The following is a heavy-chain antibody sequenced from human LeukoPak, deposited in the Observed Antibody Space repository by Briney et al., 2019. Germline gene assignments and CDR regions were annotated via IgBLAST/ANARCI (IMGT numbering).Heavy chain of an antibody. CDR1: GGSISPYY. CDR3: ARAGSFRLTTTL. Sequence: SETLSLTCAVSGGSISPYYWMWIRQPPGKGLDWIGYISYSGSTSFNPSLKSRVTISLDTSTNRVSLKLSSVTAADTALYYCARAGSFRLTTTLWGQGTLVTVSS. V-gene: IGHV4-59*01. CDR2: ISYSGST. J-gene: IGHJ4*02. D-gene: IGHD4-17*01.